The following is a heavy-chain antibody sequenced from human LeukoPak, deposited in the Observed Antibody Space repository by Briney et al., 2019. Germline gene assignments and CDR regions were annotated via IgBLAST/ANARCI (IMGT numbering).Heavy chain of an antibody. J-gene: IGHJ4*02. V-gene: IGHV4-59*01. D-gene: IGHD2-2*01. CDR2: VYYSGRT. Sequence: SETLSLTCTVSGGSITNNYWSWMRQPPGKGLEWIGYVYYSGRTNYNPSLKTRVTISVDTSKNQFSLKLSSVTAADTAVYYCARYFCSGTCYYFDYWGQGTLVRVSS. CDR3: ARYFCSGTCYYFDY. CDR1: GGSITNNY.